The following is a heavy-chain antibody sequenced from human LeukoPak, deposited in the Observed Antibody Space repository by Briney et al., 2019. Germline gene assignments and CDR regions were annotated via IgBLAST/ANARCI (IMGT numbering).Heavy chain of an antibody. Sequence: ASVKVSCKASGYTFTSYAMHWVRQAPGQRLEWMGWINAGNGNTKYSQKFQGRVTITRDTSASTAYMELSSLRSEDTAVYYCARPEETTVTARDAFDIWGQGTMVTVSS. CDR3: ARPEETTVTARDAFDI. CDR2: INAGNGNT. D-gene: IGHD4-17*01. J-gene: IGHJ3*02. CDR1: GYTFTSYA. V-gene: IGHV1-3*01.